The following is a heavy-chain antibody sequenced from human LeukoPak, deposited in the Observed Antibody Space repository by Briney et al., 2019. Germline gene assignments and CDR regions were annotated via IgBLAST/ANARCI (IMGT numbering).Heavy chain of an antibody. CDR1: GYTFTSYY. V-gene: IGHV1-46*01. CDR2: INPSGGST. J-gene: IGHJ4*02. CDR3: ARGDVDTAMVGDWFDY. Sequence: ASVKVSCKASGYTFTSYYMHWVRQAPGQGLEWMGIINPSGGSTSYAQKFQGRVTITADKSTSTAYMELSSLRSEDTAVYYCARGDVDTAMVGDWFDYWGQGTLVTVSS. D-gene: IGHD5-18*01.